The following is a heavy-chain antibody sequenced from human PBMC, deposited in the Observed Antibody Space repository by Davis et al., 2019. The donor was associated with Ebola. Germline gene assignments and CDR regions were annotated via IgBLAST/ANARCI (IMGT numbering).Heavy chain of an antibody. CDR1: GFTFISYA. CDR2: ISGSGGST. D-gene: IGHD1-26*01. J-gene: IGHJ4*02. Sequence: GESLKISCAASGFTFISYAMTWVRQAPGKGLEWVSAISGSGGSTYHADSVKGRFTISRDNSKNTLYLQMNSLRAEDTAVYYCAKEGEEGSYFDYWGQGTLVTVSS. CDR3: AKEGEEGSYFDY. V-gene: IGHV3-23*01.